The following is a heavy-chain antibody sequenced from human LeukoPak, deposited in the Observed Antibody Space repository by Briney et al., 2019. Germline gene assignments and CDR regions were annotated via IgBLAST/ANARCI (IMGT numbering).Heavy chain of an antibody. V-gene: IGHV1-69*05. D-gene: IGHD6-6*01. Sequence: SVKVSCKASGGTFSSYAISWVRQAPGQGLEWMGGIIPIFGTANYAQKFQGRVAITTDESTSTAYMELSSLRSEDTAVYYCARDLWLSPARPDWGQGTLVTVSS. CDR3: ARDLWLSPARPD. J-gene: IGHJ4*02. CDR2: IIPIFGTA. CDR1: GGTFSSYA.